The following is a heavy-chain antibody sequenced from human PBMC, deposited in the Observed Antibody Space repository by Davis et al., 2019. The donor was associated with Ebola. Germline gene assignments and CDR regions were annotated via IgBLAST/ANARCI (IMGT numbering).Heavy chain of an antibody. Sequence: AASVKVSCKASGYTFSTCGISWVRQAPGQGLEWMGWINPNSGGTNYAQKFQGRVTMTRDTSTSTVYMELSSLRSEDTAVYYCARDRNIVVVPAGDFDYWGQGTLVTVSS. D-gene: IGHD2-2*01. CDR3: ARDRNIVVVPAGDFDY. CDR1: GYTFSTCG. V-gene: IGHV1-18*01. CDR2: INPNSGGT. J-gene: IGHJ4*02.